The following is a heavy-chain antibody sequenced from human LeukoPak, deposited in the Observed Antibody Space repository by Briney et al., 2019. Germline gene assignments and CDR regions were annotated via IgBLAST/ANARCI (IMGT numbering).Heavy chain of an antibody. D-gene: IGHD4/OR15-4a*01. CDR1: GFTVSSNY. J-gene: IGHJ4*02. CDR2: IYSDNT. V-gene: IGHV3-53*01. Sequence: GGSLRLSCAASGFTVSSNYMSWVRQAPGKGLEWVSFIYSDNTHYSDSVKGRFTISRDNSKNTLYLQMNSLRAEDTAVYYCARRAGAYSHPYDYWGQGTLVTVSS. CDR3: ARRAGAYSHPYDY.